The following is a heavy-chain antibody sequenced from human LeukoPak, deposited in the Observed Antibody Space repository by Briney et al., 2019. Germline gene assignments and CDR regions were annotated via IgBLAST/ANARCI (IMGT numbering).Heavy chain of an antibody. Sequence: GASVKVSCKASGYTFTSYGISWVRQAPGQGLEWVGWISAYNGNTNYAQKLQGSVTMTTDTSTSTDYMELRSLRSDDTAVYSCARFRISSGWGEFDYWGQGTLVTVSS. CDR2: ISAYNGNT. CDR1: GYTFTSYG. V-gene: IGHV1-18*01. CDR3: ARFRISSGWGEFDY. D-gene: IGHD6-19*01. J-gene: IGHJ4*02.